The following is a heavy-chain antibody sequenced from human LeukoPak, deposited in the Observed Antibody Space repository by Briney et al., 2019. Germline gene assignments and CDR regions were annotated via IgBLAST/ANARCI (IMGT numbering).Heavy chain of an antibody. CDR2: VIPIFGTA. CDR3: AVNYYDSSGYGEYFQH. D-gene: IGHD3-22*01. V-gene: IGHV1-69*05. CDR1: GGTFSSYA. Sequence: ASVKVSCKXSGGTFSSYAISWVRQAPGQGLERMGGVIPIFGTANYAQKFQGRVTITTDESTSTAYMELSSLRSEDTAVYYCAVNYYDSSGYGEYFQHWGQGTLVTVSS. J-gene: IGHJ1*01.